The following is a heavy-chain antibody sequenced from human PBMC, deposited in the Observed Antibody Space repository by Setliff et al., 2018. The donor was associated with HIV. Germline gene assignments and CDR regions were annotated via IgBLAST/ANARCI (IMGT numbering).Heavy chain of an antibody. V-gene: IGHV3-48*01. Sequence: LRLSCATSGCTFDSYSIIWVRQAPGRGLEWVSYIGGLGGGTIYYADSVRGRFTISRDDAEKSVYLQMNSLKIEDTAVYYCAIPMGVFGGKSGRDETFDVWGQGTMVTVSS. J-gene: IGHJ3*01. CDR3: AIPMGVFGGKSGRDETFDV. D-gene: IGHD2-15*01. CDR1: GCTFDSYS. CDR2: IGGLGGGTI.